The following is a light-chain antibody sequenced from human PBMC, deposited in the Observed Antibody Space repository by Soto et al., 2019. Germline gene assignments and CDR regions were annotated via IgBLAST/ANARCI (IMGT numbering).Light chain of an antibody. CDR1: QSVSSNY. Sequence: EIVLTQSPGTLSLSPGERATLSCRASQSVSSNYLAWYQQKPGQAPRLLIYGASSRATGIPERVSGSGSGTDFTLTISRLEPEEFAVYYCQQYGNSPWTFGQGTKVEIK. CDR3: QQYGNSPWT. J-gene: IGKJ1*01. CDR2: GAS. V-gene: IGKV3-20*01.